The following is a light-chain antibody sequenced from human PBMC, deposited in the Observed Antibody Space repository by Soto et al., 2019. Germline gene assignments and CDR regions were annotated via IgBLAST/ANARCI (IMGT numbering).Light chain of an antibody. V-gene: IGKV3D-15*01. Sequence: EKVMTQSPATLSVSTGERATLSCRASQSVSSNLAWYQQKPGQAPRLLMYGASSRATGIPDRFSGSGSGTDFTLTISSLQAEDVAVYFCQQYHSAPFTFGGGTKVDIK. CDR2: GAS. CDR1: QSVSSN. CDR3: QQYHSAPFT. J-gene: IGKJ4*01.